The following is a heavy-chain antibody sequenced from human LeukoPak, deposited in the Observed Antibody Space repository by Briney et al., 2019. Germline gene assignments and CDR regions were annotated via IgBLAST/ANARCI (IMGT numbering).Heavy chain of an antibody. D-gene: IGHD6-13*01. V-gene: IGHV3-48*01. J-gene: IGHJ4*02. CDR1: GFTFSSYS. Sequence: PGGSLRLSCAASGFTFSSYSMNWVRQAPGKGLEWVSYIRSSGSTKYYADSVKGRFTISRDNAKNSLYLQMNSLRAEDTAVYYCARDLWWYIAAAGHSFDYWGQGTLVTVSS. CDR2: IRSSGSTK. CDR3: ARDLWWYIAAAGHSFDY.